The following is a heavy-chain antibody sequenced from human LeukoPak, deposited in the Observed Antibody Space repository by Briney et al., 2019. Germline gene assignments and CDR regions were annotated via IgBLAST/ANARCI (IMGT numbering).Heavy chain of an antibody. CDR1: GGSISNFY. CDR2: INHSGST. J-gene: IGHJ4*02. V-gene: IGHV4-34*01. Sequence: SETLSLTCTVSGGSISNFYWSWIRQPPGKGLEWIGEINHSGSTNYNPSLKSRVTISVDTSKNQFSLKLSSVTAADTAVYYCASRGENLDYGDYEIDYWGQGTLVTVSS. CDR3: ASRGENLDYGDYEIDY. D-gene: IGHD4-17*01.